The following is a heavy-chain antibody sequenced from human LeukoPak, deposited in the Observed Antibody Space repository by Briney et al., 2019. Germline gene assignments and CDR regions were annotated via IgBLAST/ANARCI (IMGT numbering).Heavy chain of an antibody. Sequence: GGSLRLSCAASGFTFSSYRMSWVRQAPGKGLEWVANIKQDGSEKYYVDSVKGRFTISRDNSKNTLYLQMNSLRAEDTAVYYCAKDPSMEYYFDYWGQGTLVTVSS. D-gene: IGHD3-10*01. V-gene: IGHV3-7*01. J-gene: IGHJ4*02. CDR1: GFTFSSYR. CDR2: IKQDGSEK. CDR3: AKDPSMEYYFDY.